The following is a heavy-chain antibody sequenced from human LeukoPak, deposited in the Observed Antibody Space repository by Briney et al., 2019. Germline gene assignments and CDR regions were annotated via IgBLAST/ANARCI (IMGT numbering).Heavy chain of an antibody. CDR3: ARVNDYGDYGIDY. CDR1: GFTFRTSE. J-gene: IGHJ4*02. Sequence: GGSLRLSCAASGFTFRTSEMIWVRQAPGKGLEWLSYISRSGDAVYYADSVRGRFTISRDNAKHSLYLQMNSLRAEDTAVYYCARVNDYGDYGIDYWGQGTLVTVSS. V-gene: IGHV3-48*03. CDR2: ISRSGDAV. D-gene: IGHD4-17*01.